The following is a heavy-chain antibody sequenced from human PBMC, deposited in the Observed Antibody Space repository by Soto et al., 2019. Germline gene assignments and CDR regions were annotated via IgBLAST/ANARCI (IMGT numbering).Heavy chain of an antibody. CDR3: ARRYGGPFDY. V-gene: IGHV4-59*08. CDR1: GGSISSYY. Sequence: QVQLQESGPGLVKPSETLSLTCTVSGGSISSYYWSWIRQPPGKGLEWIGYIYYSGSTNYNPSLKSRDTISVDTTKNQSSLKLSSVTAADTAVYYCARRYGGPFDYWGQGTLVSVSS. CDR2: IYYSGST. J-gene: IGHJ4*02. D-gene: IGHD4-17*01.